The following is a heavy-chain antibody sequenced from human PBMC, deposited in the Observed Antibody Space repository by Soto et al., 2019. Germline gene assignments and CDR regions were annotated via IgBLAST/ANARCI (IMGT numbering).Heavy chain of an antibody. Sequence: QVHLVESGGGVVQPGRSLRLSCAASGFIFSSYAVHWVRQAPGKGLEWVAVISYEGSTQYYADSAKGRFTISRDNSKKTVYLQMSSLRGDDTALYYCATSSLAQGPYWGQGTLVTVSS. CDR3: ATSSLAQGPY. V-gene: IGHV3-30-3*01. J-gene: IGHJ4*02. CDR1: GFIFSSYA. CDR2: ISYEGSTQ. D-gene: IGHD6-13*01.